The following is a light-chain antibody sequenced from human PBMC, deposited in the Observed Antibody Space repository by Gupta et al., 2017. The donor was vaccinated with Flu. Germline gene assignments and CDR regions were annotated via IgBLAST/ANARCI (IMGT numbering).Light chain of an antibody. CDR1: LSVLYISNNKNY. Sequence: DIVLTQSPDSLAVSLGERATINCKSSLSVLYISNNKNYLAWYQQRPGQPPKLLIYWASTRESGVPDRFSGSGSGTDFTLTISSLQAEDVAVYYCQQYYTTPRTFGQGTRVGIK. CDR2: WAS. CDR3: QQYYTTPRT. V-gene: IGKV4-1*01. J-gene: IGKJ1*01.